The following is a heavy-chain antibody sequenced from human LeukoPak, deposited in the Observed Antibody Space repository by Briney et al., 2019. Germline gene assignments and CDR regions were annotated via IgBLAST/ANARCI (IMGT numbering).Heavy chain of an antibody. V-gene: IGHV4-59*01. Sequence: PSETLSLTCTVSGGSISTYYWSWVRQPPGKGLEWIGYVHCSGSSNSSPSLKSRVTISIDTSKKQFSLKLICVTAADTAIYYCARALGYFDSSGSSFGMDVWGQGTTVTVSS. CDR3: ARALGYFDSSGSSFGMDV. J-gene: IGHJ6*02. D-gene: IGHD3-22*01. CDR1: GGSISTYY. CDR2: VHCSGSS.